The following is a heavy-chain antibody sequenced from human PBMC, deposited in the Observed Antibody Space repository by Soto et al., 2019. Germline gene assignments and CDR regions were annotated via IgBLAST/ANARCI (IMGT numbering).Heavy chain of an antibody. CDR3: ARGLIRGDGQYYYYGLDV. Sequence: PSDTLSLTCTVSGGSGGSASYYWSWIRQPPGKGLEWIGYIDDIESTNYNPSLKSRVIMSVDTHKNEFSLKLTSVTAADTAVYYCARGLIRGDGQYYYYGLDVSRQGTPVT. CDR2: IDDIEST. CDR1: GGSGGSASYY. D-gene: IGHD3-10*01. V-gene: IGHV4-61*01. J-gene: IGHJ6*01.